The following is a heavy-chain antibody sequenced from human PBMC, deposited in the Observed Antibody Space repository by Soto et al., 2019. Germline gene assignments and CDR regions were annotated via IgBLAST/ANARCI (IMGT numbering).Heavy chain of an antibody. Sequence: EVQVLESGGGSVQPGGSLRLSCAASGFTFSNFAMSWVGHVPGKGLEWVSEISGSTGSTYYADSVKGRFIISRDNSKNTLHLQMNSLRAEDTAVYYCAKDTSSSPYYMDVWGKGTTVTLSS. CDR2: ISGSTGST. V-gene: IGHV3-23*01. D-gene: IGHD2-2*01. CDR3: AKDTSSSPYYMDV. CDR1: GFTFSNFA. J-gene: IGHJ6*03.